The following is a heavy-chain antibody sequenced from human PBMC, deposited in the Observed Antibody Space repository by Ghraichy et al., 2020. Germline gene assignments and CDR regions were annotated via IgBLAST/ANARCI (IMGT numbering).Heavy chain of an antibody. Sequence: ASVKVSCKASGYTFTSSDIDWVRQATGQGLEWMGWMNPINGNTGYAQKFQGRLTMTRDTSTNTAYMELSSLTSDDTAVYYCARGVSTVTTFWFDPCGQGTLVTVSS. D-gene: IGHD4-17*01. CDR3: ARGVSTVTTFWFDP. CDR1: GYTFTSSD. CDR2: MNPINGNT. J-gene: IGHJ5*02. V-gene: IGHV1-8*02.